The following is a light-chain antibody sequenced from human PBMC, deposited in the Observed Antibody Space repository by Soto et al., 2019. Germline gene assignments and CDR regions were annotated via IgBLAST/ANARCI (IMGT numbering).Light chain of an antibody. CDR2: YDS. J-gene: IGLJ1*01. Sequence: SYELTQPPSVSMAPGKTARITCGGNNIGSKSVHWYQQRPGQAPVLVIYYDSDRPSGIPERFSGSNSGNTATLTISRVEAGDEADYYCQVWDSSSDPLYVFGTGTKLTVL. V-gene: IGLV3-21*04. CDR1: NIGSKS. CDR3: QVWDSSSDPLYV.